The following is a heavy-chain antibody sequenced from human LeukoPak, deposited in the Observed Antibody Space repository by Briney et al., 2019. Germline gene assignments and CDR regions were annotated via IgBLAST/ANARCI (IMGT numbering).Heavy chain of an antibody. J-gene: IGHJ4*02. CDR3: ARDANGDYGYFDY. CDR2: IPYDGSNK. Sequence: GRSLRLSCAASGFTFSSYAMHWVRQAPGKGLEWVAVIPYDGSNKYYADSVKGRFTISRDNSKNTLYLQMNSLRAEDTAVYYCARDANGDYGYFDYWGQGTLVTVSS. V-gene: IGHV3-30*04. D-gene: IGHD4-17*01. CDR1: GFTFSSYA.